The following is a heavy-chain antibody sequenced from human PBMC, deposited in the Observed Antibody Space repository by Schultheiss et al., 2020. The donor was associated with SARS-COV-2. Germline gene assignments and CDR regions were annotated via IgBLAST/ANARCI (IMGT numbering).Heavy chain of an antibody. J-gene: IGHJ4*02. Sequence: GGSLRLSCAASGFTFSSYGMHWVRQAPGKGLEWVAVILYDGSNKYYADSVKGRFTISRDNSKNTLYLQMNSLGAEDTALYYCAKDRGNDYGRLQGDYWGQGTLVTVSS. CDR3: AKDRGNDYGRLQGDY. CDR2: ILYDGSNK. CDR1: GFTFSSYG. D-gene: IGHD4-17*01. V-gene: IGHV3-30*18.